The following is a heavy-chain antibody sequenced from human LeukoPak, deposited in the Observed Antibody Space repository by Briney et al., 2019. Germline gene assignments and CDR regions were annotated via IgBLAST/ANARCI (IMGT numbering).Heavy chain of an antibody. J-gene: IGHJ4*02. CDR1: GYTFTGYY. V-gene: IGHV1-69*06. Sequence: SVKVSCKASGYTFTGYYMHWVRQAPGQGLEWMGGIIPIFGTANYAQKFQGRVTITADKSTSTAYMELSSLRSEDTAVYYCARVGYNHYFDYWGQGTLVTVSS. CDR3: ARVGYNHYFDY. D-gene: IGHD5-24*01. CDR2: IIPIFGTA.